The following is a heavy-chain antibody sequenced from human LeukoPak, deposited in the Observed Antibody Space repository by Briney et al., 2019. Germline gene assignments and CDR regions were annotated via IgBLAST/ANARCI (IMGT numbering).Heavy chain of an antibody. CDR2: IKSDGSNI. CDR3: AREEDNADEYLREDY. V-gene: IGHV3-74*01. D-gene: IGHD2/OR15-2a*01. J-gene: IGHJ4*02. Sequence: PGGSLRLSCAASGFTFSSYWMHWVRQPPGKGLVWVSRIKSDGSNIVYADSVKGRFTISRDNAKNTLFLQMNSLRAEDTAVYYCAREEDNADEYLREDYWGQGTLVTVSS. CDR1: GFTFSSYW.